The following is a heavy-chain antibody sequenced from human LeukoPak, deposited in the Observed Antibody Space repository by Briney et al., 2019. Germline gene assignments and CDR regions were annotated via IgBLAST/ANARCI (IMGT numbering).Heavy chain of an antibody. CDR1: GYSFSSYW. D-gene: IGHD6-19*01. CDR2: IYPGDSDT. Sequence: GESLKISCKGSGYSFSSYWIGWVRQMPGKGLEWMGIIYPGDSDTRYSPSFQGQVTISADKSISTAFLQWSSLKASDTAIYYCARQYSNSWYTDCRGQGTLVTVSS. V-gene: IGHV5-51*01. J-gene: IGHJ4*02. CDR3: ARQYSNSWYTDC.